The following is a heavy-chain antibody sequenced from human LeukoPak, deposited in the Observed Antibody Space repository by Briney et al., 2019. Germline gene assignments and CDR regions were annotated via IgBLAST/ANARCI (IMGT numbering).Heavy chain of an antibody. Sequence: PGGSLRLSCAASEFTLRSYSMHWVRQAPGKGLEWVSYISTSSTYIYYADSVKGRFSISRDNAQNSLYLHMDGLRAEDTAVYYCARDASGSSIGLIDLWGQGTPVTVSS. V-gene: IGHV3-21*01. J-gene: IGHJ4*02. CDR3: ARDASGSSIGLIDL. CDR2: ISTSSTYI. D-gene: IGHD1-26*01. CDR1: EFTLRSYS.